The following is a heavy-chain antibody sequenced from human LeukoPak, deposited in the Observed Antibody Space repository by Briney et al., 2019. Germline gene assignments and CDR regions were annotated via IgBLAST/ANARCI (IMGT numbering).Heavy chain of an antibody. J-gene: IGHJ4*02. CDR1: GFTVSSNY. CDR3: ARGQYDFWGGLDFDY. V-gene: IGHV3-53*01. D-gene: IGHD3-3*01. Sequence: PGGSLRLSCAASGFTVSSNYMSWVRQAPGKGLEWVSVIYSGGSTYYADSVKGRFTISRDNSKNTLYLQMNSLRAEDTAVYYCARGQYDFWGGLDFDYWGQGTLVTVSS. CDR2: IYSGGST.